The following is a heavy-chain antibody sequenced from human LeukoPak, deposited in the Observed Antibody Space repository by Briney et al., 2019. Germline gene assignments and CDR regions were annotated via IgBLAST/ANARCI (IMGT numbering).Heavy chain of an antibody. D-gene: IGHD2-21*02. CDR3: ARENIVVVTAIRDAFDI. CDR1: GFTFSSHG. V-gene: IGHV3-48*02. Sequence: GGSLRLSCAASGFTFSSHGMHWVRQAPGKGLEWVSYISSGSSTIYYADSVKGRFTISRDNAKNSLCLQMNSLRDEDTAVYYCARENIVVVTAIRDAFDIWGQGTMVTVSS. J-gene: IGHJ3*02. CDR2: ISSGSSTI.